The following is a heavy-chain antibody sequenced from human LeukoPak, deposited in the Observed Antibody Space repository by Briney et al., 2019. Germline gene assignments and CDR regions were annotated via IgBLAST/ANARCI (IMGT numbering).Heavy chain of an antibody. CDR1: GGSISSYY. CDR2: IYYSGST. V-gene: IGHV4-59*01. J-gene: IGHJ4*02. D-gene: IGHD3-22*01. Sequence: PSETLSLTCTVSGGSISSYYWSWIRQPPGKGLEWLGYIYYSGSTNYNPSLKSRVTISVDTSKNQFSLKLSSVTAADTAVYYCAREKDSSGYYSFDYWGQGTLVTVSS. CDR3: AREKDSSGYYSFDY.